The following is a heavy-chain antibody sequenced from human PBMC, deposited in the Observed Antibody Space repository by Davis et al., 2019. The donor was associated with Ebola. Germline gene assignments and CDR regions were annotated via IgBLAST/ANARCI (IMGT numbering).Heavy chain of an antibody. V-gene: IGHV4-4*02. CDR3: AREYFRYYYMDV. D-gene: IGHD2-8*01. J-gene: IGHJ6*03. CDR1: GASISSSHW. Sequence: PSETLSLTCAVSGASISSSHWWSWVRQPPGKGLEWIGEIFHSGSTIYNPSLESRVTISVDKSKNQFSLNLTSVTAADTAVYYCAREYFRYYYMDVWGRGTTGTVSS. CDR2: IFHSGST.